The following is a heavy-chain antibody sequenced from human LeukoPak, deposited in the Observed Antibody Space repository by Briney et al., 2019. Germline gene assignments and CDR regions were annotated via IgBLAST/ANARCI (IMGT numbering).Heavy chain of an antibody. CDR3: ARNARGWFDP. CDR2: IKNKVNSYTT. Sequence: PGGSLRLSCAACGFTFSEPYLDGVRQAPGKGREWVGRIKNKVNSYTTEYAASVKGRFTISRDDSKNSLYLQMNSLKTEDTAVYYRARNARGWFDPWGKGTLVTVSS. J-gene: IGHJ5*02. CDR1: GFTFSEPY. V-gene: IGHV3-72*01.